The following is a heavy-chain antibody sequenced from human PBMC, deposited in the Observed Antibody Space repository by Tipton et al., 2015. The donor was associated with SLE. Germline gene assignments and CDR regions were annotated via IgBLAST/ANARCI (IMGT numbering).Heavy chain of an antibody. V-gene: IGHV3-23*01. J-gene: IGHJ4*02. CDR3: ANLPGEGYYSRKWYQDY. D-gene: IGHD6-13*01. CDR1: GFTFSNYP. Sequence: SLRLSCAASGFTFSNYPMSWVRQAPGKGLEWVAIISGSGGRTNYADSVKGRFTISRDNSKKTLYLQMSSLRGEDTAVYYCANLPGEGYYSRKWYQDYWGQGTLVTVSS. CDR2: ISGSGGRT.